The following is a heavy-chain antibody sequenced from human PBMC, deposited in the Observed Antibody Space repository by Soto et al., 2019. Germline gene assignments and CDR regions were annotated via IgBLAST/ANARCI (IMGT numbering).Heavy chain of an antibody. D-gene: IGHD6-19*01. CDR1: GGTFSSYT. J-gene: IGHJ2*01. CDR2: IIPILGIA. V-gene: IGHV1-69*02. Sequence: QVQLVQSGAEVKKPGSSVKVSCKASGGTFSSYTISWVRQAPGQGLEWMGRIIPILGIANYAQKFQGRVTITADKSTSTAYMELSSLRSEDTAVYYCERGIAVAGTGWYFDLWGSGTLVTVSS. CDR3: ERGIAVAGTGWYFDL.